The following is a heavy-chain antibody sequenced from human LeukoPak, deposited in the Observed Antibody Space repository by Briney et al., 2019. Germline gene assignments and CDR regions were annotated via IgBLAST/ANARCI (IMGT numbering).Heavy chain of an antibody. D-gene: IGHD5-12*01. J-gene: IGHJ4*02. V-gene: IGHV3-23*01. CDR2: ISGSGGST. Sequence: GGSLRPFCAASGFTFISYAMSWVRQAPGKGLESVSAISGSGGSTYYADSVKGRFTISRDNSKNTLYLQMNSLRAEDTAVYYCAKDRRNSGYATFVYWGQGTLVSVSS. CDR1: GFTFISYA. CDR3: AKDRRNSGYATFVY.